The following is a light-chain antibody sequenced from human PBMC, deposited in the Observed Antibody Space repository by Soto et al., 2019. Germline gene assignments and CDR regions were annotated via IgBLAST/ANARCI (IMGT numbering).Light chain of an antibody. CDR2: AAS. Sequence: AIRMTQSPSSFSASTGDRVTITCRASQGISSYLAWYQQKPGKAPKLLIYAASTLQSGVPSRFIGSGSETDFTLTISCLQSEDFATYYCQQYYSYPYTFGQGTKLEIK. J-gene: IGKJ2*01. V-gene: IGKV1-8*01. CDR3: QQYYSYPYT. CDR1: QGISSY.